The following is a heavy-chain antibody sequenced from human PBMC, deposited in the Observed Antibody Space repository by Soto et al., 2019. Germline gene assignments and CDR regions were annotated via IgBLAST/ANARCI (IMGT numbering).Heavy chain of an antibody. Sequence: GGSLRLSCAASGFTFSSYAMHWVRQAPGKGLEWVAVISYDGSNKYYADSVKGRFTISRDNSKNTLYLQMNSLRAEDTAVYYCAREEYYDSSGYRNSRGDYWGQGTLVTVSA. V-gene: IGHV3-30-3*01. CDR1: GFTFSSYA. D-gene: IGHD3-22*01. J-gene: IGHJ4*02. CDR2: ISYDGSNK. CDR3: AREEYYDSSGYRNSRGDY.